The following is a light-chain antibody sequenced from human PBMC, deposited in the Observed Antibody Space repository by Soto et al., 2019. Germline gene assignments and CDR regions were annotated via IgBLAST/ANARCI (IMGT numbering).Light chain of an antibody. CDR3: QQYNDWPLT. J-gene: IGKJ4*01. CDR1: QSVDSN. V-gene: IGKV3D-15*01. CDR2: GAS. Sequence: EIVMTQSASTLSGSAGDGATLSCRASQSVDSNLAWYQQKPGQTPRLLMYGASTRPTGIPARFSGSWYGTEFNLTIISLQSEDSAVYYCQQYNDWPLTFGGGTKVDI.